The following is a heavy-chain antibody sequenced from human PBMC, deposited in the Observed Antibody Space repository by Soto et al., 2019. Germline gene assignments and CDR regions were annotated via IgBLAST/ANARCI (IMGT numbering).Heavy chain of an antibody. Sequence: GASVKVSCKASGYTFTSYGISWVRQAPGQGLEWMGWISAYNGNTNYAQKLQGRVTMTTDTSTSTAYMELRSLRSDDTAVYYCARVWIVNYSGTPYYFDYWGQGTLVTVSS. CDR3: ARVWIVNYSGTPYYFDY. J-gene: IGHJ4*02. CDR2: ISAYNGNT. CDR1: GYTFTSYG. V-gene: IGHV1-18*04. D-gene: IGHD1-7*01.